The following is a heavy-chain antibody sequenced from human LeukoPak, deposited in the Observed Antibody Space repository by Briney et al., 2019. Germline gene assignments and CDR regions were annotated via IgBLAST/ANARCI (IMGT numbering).Heavy chain of an antibody. Sequence: SETLSLTCAVYGGSFSGYYWSWIRQPPGKGLEWIGEINHSGSTNYNPSLKSRVPISVDTSKNQFSLKLSSVTAADTAVYYCARAGRRVLWFGELPSPDVWGKGTTVTVSS. V-gene: IGHV4-34*01. CDR3: ARAGRRVLWFGELPSPDV. D-gene: IGHD3-10*01. CDR1: GGSFSGYY. J-gene: IGHJ6*04. CDR2: INHSGST.